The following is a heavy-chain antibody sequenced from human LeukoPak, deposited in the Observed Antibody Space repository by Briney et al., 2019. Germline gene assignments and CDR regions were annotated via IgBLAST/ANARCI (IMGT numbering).Heavy chain of an antibody. Sequence: PGGSLRLSCAASGFSFISYGMHWVRQAPGKGLEWVGVISDDGMSKDYADSVKGRFTISRDNSKDTLYLQMNSLRDEDTAVYYCAKRPSDYGDYVSYFDYWGQGTLVTVSS. J-gene: IGHJ4*02. CDR3: AKRPSDYGDYVSYFDY. CDR2: ISDDGMSK. V-gene: IGHV3-30*18. CDR1: GFSFISYG. D-gene: IGHD4-17*01.